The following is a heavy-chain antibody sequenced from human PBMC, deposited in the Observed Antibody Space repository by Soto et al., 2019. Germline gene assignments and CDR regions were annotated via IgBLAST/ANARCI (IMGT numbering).Heavy chain of an antibody. D-gene: IGHD2-2*01. Sequence: PSETLSLTCAVYGGSFSGNHWTWIRQVPGKGLEWIGEINHSGSTNYNPSLKSRVTISVDTSKNQISLKLNSVTAADTAVYYCARRYCSTTSCPAGFDPWGRGTLVTVSS. CDR2: INHSGST. V-gene: IGHV4-34*01. J-gene: IGHJ5*02. CDR3: ARRYCSTTSCPAGFDP. CDR1: GGSFSGNH.